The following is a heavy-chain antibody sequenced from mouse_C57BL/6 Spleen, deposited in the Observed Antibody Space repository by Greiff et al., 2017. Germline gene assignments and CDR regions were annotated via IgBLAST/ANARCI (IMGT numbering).Heavy chain of an antibody. D-gene: IGHD4-1*01. Sequence: EVKLVESVGGLVKPGGSLKLSCAASGFTFSSYTMSWVRQTPEKRLEWVATISGGGGNTYYPDSVKGRFTISRDNAKNTLYLQMSSLRSEDTALYYCARHAWDGYFDYWGQGTTLTVSS. CDR2: ISGGGGNT. CDR3: ARHAWDGYFDY. V-gene: IGHV5-9*01. J-gene: IGHJ2*01. CDR1: GFTFSSYT.